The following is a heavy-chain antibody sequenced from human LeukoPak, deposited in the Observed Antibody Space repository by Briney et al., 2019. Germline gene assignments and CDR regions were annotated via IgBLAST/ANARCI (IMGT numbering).Heavy chain of an antibody. CDR2: IRYDGSNK. CDR1: GFTFSNYG. Sequence: PGRSLRLSCAASGFTFSNYGMHWVRQAPGKGLEWVAFIRYDGSNKFYADSVKGRFTISRDNSKNTLYLRMNSLRAEDTAVYYCVKRGVRYFDWLNYFDYWGQGTLVTVSS. J-gene: IGHJ4*02. D-gene: IGHD3-9*01. V-gene: IGHV3-30*02. CDR3: VKRGVRYFDWLNYFDY.